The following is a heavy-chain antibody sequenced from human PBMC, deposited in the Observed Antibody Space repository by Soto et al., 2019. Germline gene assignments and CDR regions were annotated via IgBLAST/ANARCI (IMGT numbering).Heavy chain of an antibody. Sequence: EVQLVESGGGLVKPGGSLRLSCAASGFTFSKAWMNWVRQAPGKGLEWVGRIKTNSEGGTTDYAATVQGRFSLSRDDSRNTLSLQMNSLKTDDTAVYYCTTGSVEGVWGQGAKVTVSS. CDR2: IKTNSEGGTT. CDR3: TTGSVEGV. CDR1: GFTFSKAW. V-gene: IGHV3-15*07. J-gene: IGHJ6*02. D-gene: IGHD2-15*01.